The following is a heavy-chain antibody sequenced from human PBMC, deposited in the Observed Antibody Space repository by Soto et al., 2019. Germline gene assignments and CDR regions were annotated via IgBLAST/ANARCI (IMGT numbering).Heavy chain of an antibody. CDR2: IIPIFGTA. Sequence: SVKVSCKASRGTFSSYAISWVRQAPGQGLEWMGGIIPIFGTANYAQKFQGRVTITADESTSTAYMELSSLRSEDTAVYYCARAGGEQQLVRVHYYYYGMDVWGQGTTVTVSS. CDR1: RGTFSSYA. V-gene: IGHV1-69*13. CDR3: ARAGGEQQLVRVHYYYYGMDV. D-gene: IGHD6-13*01. J-gene: IGHJ6*02.